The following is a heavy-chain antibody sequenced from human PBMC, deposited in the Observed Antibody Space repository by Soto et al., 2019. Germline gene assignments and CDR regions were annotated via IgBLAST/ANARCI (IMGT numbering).Heavy chain of an antibody. Sequence: QVQLVQSGAEVKKPGASVKVSCKASGYTFTSYGITWVRQAPGQGLEWMGWISAYSGNTNYAQKLQGRVTMTTDTTTRTAYMELRRLGSDDTAVYYWARDLKRRTYYDFWSGYPHYYYGMDVWGQGTTVTVS. J-gene: IGHJ6*02. CDR2: ISAYSGNT. CDR1: GYTFTSYG. D-gene: IGHD3-3*01. CDR3: ARDLKRRTYYDFWSGYPHYYYGMDV. V-gene: IGHV1-18*01.